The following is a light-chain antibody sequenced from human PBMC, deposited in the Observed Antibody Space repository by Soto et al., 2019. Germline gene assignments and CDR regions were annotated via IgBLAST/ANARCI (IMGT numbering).Light chain of an antibody. J-gene: IGLJ1*01. Sequence: QFALTQPAPPSGSPGQSITLSFVCTSGYIGDYNYVSWYQQHPGKVPKVIIYDVGNRPSGVSYRFSGTKSGNTASLTVSGLQAEDEADYYCCSYIRSGTLIFGTGTKVTVL. CDR2: DVG. V-gene: IGLV2-14*01. CDR3: CSYIRSGTLI. CDR1: SGYIGDYNY.